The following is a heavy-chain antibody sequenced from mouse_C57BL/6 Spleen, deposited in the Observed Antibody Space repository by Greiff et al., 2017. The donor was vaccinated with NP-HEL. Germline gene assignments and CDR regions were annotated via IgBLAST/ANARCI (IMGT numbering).Heavy chain of an antibody. CDR1: GYTFTSYW. CDR2: IHPNSGST. D-gene: IGHD1-1*01. Sequence: QVQLQQPGAELVKPGASVKLSCKASGYTFTSYWMHWVKQRPGQGLEWIGMIHPNSGSTNYNEKVKSKATLTVDKSSSTAYMQLSSLTSEDSAVYYCARPLSTVVAKGYFDVWGTGTTVTVSS. CDR3: ARPLSTVVAKGYFDV. V-gene: IGHV1-64*01. J-gene: IGHJ1*03.